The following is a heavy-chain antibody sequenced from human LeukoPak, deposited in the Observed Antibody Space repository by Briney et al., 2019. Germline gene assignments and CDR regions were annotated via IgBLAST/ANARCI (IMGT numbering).Heavy chain of an antibody. Sequence: GGSLRLSCEASGFTFSSYAMSWVRQAPGKGLEWVSSISGSGGSTYYADSVKGRFTISRDNSKNTLYLQMNSLRAEDTAVYYCAKGGVLTGYEWGQGTLVTVSS. V-gene: IGHV3-23*01. D-gene: IGHD3-9*01. J-gene: IGHJ4*02. CDR3: AKGGVLTGYE. CDR2: ISGSGGST. CDR1: GFTFSSYA.